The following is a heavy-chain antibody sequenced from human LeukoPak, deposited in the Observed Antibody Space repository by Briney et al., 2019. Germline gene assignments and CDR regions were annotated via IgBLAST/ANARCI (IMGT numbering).Heavy chain of an antibody. CDR1: GGSFSGYY. CDR3: ARGKSYYDFWSGYGLYYFDY. J-gene: IGHJ4*02. D-gene: IGHD3-3*01. CDR2: INHSGST. V-gene: IGHV4-34*01. Sequence: PSETLSLTCAVYGGSFSGYYWSWIRQPPGKGLEWIGEINHSGSTNYNPSLKSRVTISVDTSKNQFSLKLSSVTAADTAAYYCARGKSYYDFWSGYGLYYFDYWGQGTLVTVSS.